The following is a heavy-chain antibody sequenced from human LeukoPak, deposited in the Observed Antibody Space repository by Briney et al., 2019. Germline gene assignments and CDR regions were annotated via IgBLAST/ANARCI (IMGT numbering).Heavy chain of an antibody. J-gene: IGHJ3*02. V-gene: IGHV3-48*04. D-gene: IGHD2-2*01. CDR2: ISSSSTI. CDR1: GFTFSWYS. CDR3: ARDCVRTSRPCAFDI. Sequence: QAGGSLRLSCAASGFTFSWYSMNWVRQAPGKGLEWISYISSSSTIHYADSVKGRFTISRDNAKNSLYLQMNSLRAEDTAVYYCARDCVRTSRPCAFDIWGQGTMVTVSS.